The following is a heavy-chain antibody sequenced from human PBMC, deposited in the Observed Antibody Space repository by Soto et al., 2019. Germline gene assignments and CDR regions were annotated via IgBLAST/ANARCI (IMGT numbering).Heavy chain of an antibody. CDR3: ARVGSGGYSNNWFDP. V-gene: IGHV4-59*01. Sequence: PWETLSLTCTVSRGSISDYYWGWIWQPPGKGLEWVGYFYDSGSTKYNPSLKSRVTISVDTSKNQISLEMKSVTVADTAVYYCARVGSGGYSNNWFDPWGQGTLVTVSS. CDR2: FYDSGST. D-gene: IGHD3-22*01. J-gene: IGHJ5*02. CDR1: RGSISDYY.